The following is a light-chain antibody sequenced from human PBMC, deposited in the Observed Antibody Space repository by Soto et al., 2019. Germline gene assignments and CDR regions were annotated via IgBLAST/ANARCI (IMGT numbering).Light chain of an antibody. Sequence: DIQMTQSPSSLSASVGDRVTITCRASQDISNYLNWYQQRPGKAPKLLIYDASNLERGVPSRFSGTRSRTHFTLAITSLQPEDVATYYCHQSDSLPITFGQGTRLEI. CDR2: DAS. J-gene: IGKJ5*01. V-gene: IGKV1-33*01. CDR1: QDISNY. CDR3: HQSDSLPIT.